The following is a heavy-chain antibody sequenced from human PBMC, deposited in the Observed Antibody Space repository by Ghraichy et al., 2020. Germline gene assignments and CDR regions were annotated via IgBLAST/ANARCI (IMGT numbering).Heavy chain of an antibody. D-gene: IGHD3-22*01. Sequence: ASVKVSCKASGYTFTSYGISWVRQAPGQGLEWMGWISAYNHNTNFVQKFQGRVTLTTDTSTSTAYMELRSLRSDDTAVYYCARDQEAHYYNSSGYYYSAFDIWGQGTMVTVSS. V-gene: IGHV1-18*01. CDR3: ARDQEAHYYNSSGYYYSAFDI. CDR2: ISAYNHNT. CDR1: GYTFTSYG. J-gene: IGHJ3*02.